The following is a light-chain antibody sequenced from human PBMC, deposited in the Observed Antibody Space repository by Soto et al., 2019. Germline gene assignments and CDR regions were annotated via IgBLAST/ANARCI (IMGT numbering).Light chain of an antibody. J-gene: IGLJ2*01. Sequence: QSALTQPASVSGSPGQSITISCTGTSSDVGSYNYVSWYQQHPGKAPKLIIYEVSDRPSGVSPRFSGSKSGNTASLTISGLQAEDEAHYYCSSYTTTNTVLFGGGTKLTVL. CDR2: EVS. V-gene: IGLV2-14*01. CDR3: SSYTTTNTVL. CDR1: SSDVGSYNY.